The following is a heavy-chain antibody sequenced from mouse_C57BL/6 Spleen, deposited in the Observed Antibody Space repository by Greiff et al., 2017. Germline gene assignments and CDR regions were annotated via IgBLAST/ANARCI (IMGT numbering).Heavy chain of an antibody. Sequence: DVKLVESGGGLVKPGGSLKLSCAASGFTFSDYGMHWVRQAPEKGLEWVAYISSGSSTIYYADTVKGRFTISRDNAKNTLFLQMTSLRSEDTAMYYCASRDDYDGFAYWGQGTLVTVSA. J-gene: IGHJ3*01. V-gene: IGHV5-17*01. CDR1: GFTFSDYG. D-gene: IGHD2-4*01. CDR3: ASRDDYDGFAY. CDR2: ISSGSSTI.